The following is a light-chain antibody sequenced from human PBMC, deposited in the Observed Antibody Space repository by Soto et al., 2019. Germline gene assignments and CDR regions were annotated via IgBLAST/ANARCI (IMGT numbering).Light chain of an antibody. CDR1: QSISSW. CDR2: KAS. Sequence: DIQMTQSPSTLSASVGDRVTVTCRASQSISSWLAWYQQKPGKAPKLLIYKASSLESGVPSRFSGSGSGTEFTLTISSLQPDDFATYYCQQYNSYVFPFGPGTKVDIK. V-gene: IGKV1-5*03. CDR3: QQYNSYVFP. J-gene: IGKJ3*01.